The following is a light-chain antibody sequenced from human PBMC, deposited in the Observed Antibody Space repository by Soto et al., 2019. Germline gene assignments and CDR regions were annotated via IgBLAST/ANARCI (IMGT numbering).Light chain of an antibody. J-gene: IGKJ4*01. V-gene: IGKV3-20*01. CDR2: GAS. Sequence: EIVLTQSPGTLSLSPGERATLSYRASQSVSSTYLAWYQQKPGQPPRLLIYGASSRATGIPDRFTGSGSGTDFTLTISRLEPEDFAVYYCQQYGSSRVFGGGTKVDIK. CDR1: QSVSSTY. CDR3: QQYGSSRV.